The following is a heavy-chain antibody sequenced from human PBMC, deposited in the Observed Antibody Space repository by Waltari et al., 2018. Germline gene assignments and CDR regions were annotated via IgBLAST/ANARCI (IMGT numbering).Heavy chain of an antibody. D-gene: IGHD3-10*01. J-gene: IGHJ4*02. Sequence: QVQLQQWGAGLLMPSETLSLTCAVSSGSLSNYYWNWIRQTPGKGLEWIGDIDRSGNTNYNASLMSRLTISRDISKSHFSLRLESVTAADTAVYYCARSPRFGVGSYQFDSWGQGTLVTVSS. CDR1: SGSLSNYY. V-gene: IGHV4-34*01. CDR3: ARSPRFGVGSYQFDS. CDR2: IDRSGNT.